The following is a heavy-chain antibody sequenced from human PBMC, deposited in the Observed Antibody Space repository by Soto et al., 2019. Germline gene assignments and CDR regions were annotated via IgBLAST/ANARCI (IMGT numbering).Heavy chain of an antibody. J-gene: IGHJ6*03. Sequence: GASVKVSCKASGYIFTSYGISWVRQAPGQGLEWMGWISAYNGNTNYAQKLQGRVTMTTDTSTSTAYMELRSLRSDDTALYYCARGGEWFGELLYYYYMDVWGKGTTVTVSS. CDR3: ARGGEWFGELLYYYYMDV. CDR2: ISAYNGNT. V-gene: IGHV1-18*01. CDR1: GYIFTSYG. D-gene: IGHD3-10*01.